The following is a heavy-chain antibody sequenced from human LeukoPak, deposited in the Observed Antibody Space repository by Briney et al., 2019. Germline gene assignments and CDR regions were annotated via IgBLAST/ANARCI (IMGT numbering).Heavy chain of an antibody. D-gene: IGHD3-22*01. CDR2: IYYTGRT. CDR1: GGSISSGPYF. Sequence: SQTLSLTCSVSGGSISSGPYFWSWIRQPPGKGLEWIGYIYYTGRTYYGPSLKSRVTISIDTSKNQFSLKLTSVTAADTAVYYCARDNGYSRILDYWGQGALFTVSS. J-gene: IGHJ4*02. V-gene: IGHV4-30-4*08. CDR3: ARDNGYSRILDY.